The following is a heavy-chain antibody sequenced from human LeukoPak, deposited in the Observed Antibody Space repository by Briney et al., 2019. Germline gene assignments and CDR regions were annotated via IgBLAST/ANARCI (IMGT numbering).Heavy chain of an antibody. Sequence: GGSLRLSCAASGFTFSSYAMSWVRQAPGKGLEWVSAISGSGGSTYYADSVKGRFTISRDNAKNSLYLQMNSLRAEDTAVYYCARDQLGATEETPYYYGMDVWGQGTTVTVSS. D-gene: IGHD7-27*01. V-gene: IGHV3-23*01. CDR2: ISGSGGST. J-gene: IGHJ6*02. CDR3: ARDQLGATEETPYYYGMDV. CDR1: GFTFSSYA.